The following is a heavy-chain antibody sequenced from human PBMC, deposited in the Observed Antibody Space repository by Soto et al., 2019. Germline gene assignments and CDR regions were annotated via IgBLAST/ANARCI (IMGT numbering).Heavy chain of an antibody. J-gene: IGHJ4*02. D-gene: IGHD3-9*01. CDR3: AINGVNSFYFDT. CDR2: IYYSGST. Sequence: SETLSLTCTVSGGSISSGDYYWSWIRQPPGKGLEWIGYIYYSGSTYYNPSLKSRVTISVDTSKNQFSLKLSSVTAADTAVYYCAINGVNSFYFDTWARGTLVTVSS. V-gene: IGHV4-30-4*01. CDR1: GGSISSGDYY.